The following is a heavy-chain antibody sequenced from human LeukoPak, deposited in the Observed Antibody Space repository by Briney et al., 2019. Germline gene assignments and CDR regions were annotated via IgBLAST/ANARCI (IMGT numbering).Heavy chain of an antibody. J-gene: IGHJ4*02. D-gene: IGHD2-2*02. CDR3: ARVRCSSTSCYIFIY. CDR2: INPNSGGT. V-gene: IGHV1-2*02. CDR1: GYTFTGYY. Sequence: ASVKVSCKASGYTFTGYYMHWVRQAAGQGLEWMGWINPNSGGTNYAQKFQGRVTMTRDTSISTAYMELSRLGSDDTAVYYCARVRCSSTSCYIFIYWGQGTLVTVSS.